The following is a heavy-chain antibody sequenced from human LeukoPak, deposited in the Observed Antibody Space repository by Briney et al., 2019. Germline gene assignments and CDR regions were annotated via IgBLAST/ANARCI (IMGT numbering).Heavy chain of an antibody. J-gene: IGHJ2*01. V-gene: IGHV3-48*01. D-gene: IGHD3-10*01. CDR1: GFTFSSYS. CDR2: ISSSSSTI. Sequence: GGSLRLSCAASGFTFSSYSMNWVRQAPGKGLEWVSYISSSSSTIYYADSVKGRFTVSRDNSKNTLYLQMSSLRAEDTAVYYCARFIGGYFDLWGRGTLVTVSP. CDR3: ARFIGGYFDL.